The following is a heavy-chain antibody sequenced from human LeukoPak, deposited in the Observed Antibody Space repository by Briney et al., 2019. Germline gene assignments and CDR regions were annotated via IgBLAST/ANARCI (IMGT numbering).Heavy chain of an antibody. CDR1: GFTFSSYG. V-gene: IGHV3-30*18. D-gene: IGHD3-10*01. J-gene: IGHJ6*04. Sequence: PGRSLRLSCAASGFTFSSYGMHWVRQAPGKGLEWVAVISYDGSNKYYADSVKGRFTISRDNSKNTLYLQMNSLRAEDTAVYYCAKDEGLVRGVIYYYGMDVWGKGTTVTVSS. CDR3: AKDEGLVRGVIYYYGMDV. CDR2: ISYDGSNK.